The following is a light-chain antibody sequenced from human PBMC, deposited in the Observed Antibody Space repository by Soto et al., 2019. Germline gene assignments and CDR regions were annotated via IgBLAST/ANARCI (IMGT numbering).Light chain of an antibody. J-gene: IGLJ1*01. Sequence: QCVLTQPPSASGTPGRRVTISCSGSSSNIGSNYVYWYQQLPGTAPKLLIYRNNQRPSGVPDRFSGSKSGTSASLAISGLRSEDEADYYCAAWDDSLSAHYVFGTGTKVTVL. CDR2: RNN. CDR3: AAWDDSLSAHYV. V-gene: IGLV1-47*01. CDR1: SSNIGSNY.